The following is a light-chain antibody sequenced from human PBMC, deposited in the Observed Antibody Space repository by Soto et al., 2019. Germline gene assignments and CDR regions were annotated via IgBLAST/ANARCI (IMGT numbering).Light chain of an antibody. V-gene: IGKV3-20*01. CDR1: QSVSGSY. CDR2: GAS. CDR3: LQYDDSPWT. J-gene: IGKJ1*01. Sequence: IVLTQSPGTLSLSPGERATLSCRASQSVSGSYLAWFQQRPGQAPRLLIYGASSRATGIPDRFSGSGSGTDFTLSISRLEPEDSAVYYCLQYDDSPWTFGQGTKVDIK.